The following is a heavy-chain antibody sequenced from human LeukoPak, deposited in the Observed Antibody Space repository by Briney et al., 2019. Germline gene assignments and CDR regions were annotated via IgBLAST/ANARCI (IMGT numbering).Heavy chain of an antibody. J-gene: IGHJ4*02. D-gene: IGHD2-15*01. Sequence: SETLSLTCAVYGGSFSGYYWSWIRQPPGKGLEWIGEINHSGSTNYNPSLKSRVTISVDTSKNQFSLKLSSVTAADTAVYYCARLVAATWLDYWGQGTLVTVSS. CDR1: GGSFSGYY. V-gene: IGHV4-34*01. CDR3: ARLVAATWLDY. CDR2: INHSGST.